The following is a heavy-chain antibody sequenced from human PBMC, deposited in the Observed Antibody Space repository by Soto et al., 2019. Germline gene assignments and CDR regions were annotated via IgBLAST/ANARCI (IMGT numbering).Heavy chain of an antibody. V-gene: IGHV3-21*01. J-gene: IGHJ6*03. CDR3: ARDVAYDFWSGYYTGGNYYYYMDV. CDR1: GFTFSSYS. D-gene: IGHD3-3*01. Sequence: PGGSLRLSCAASGFTFSSYSMNWVRQAPGKGLEWVSSISSSSSYIYYADSVKGRFTISRDNAKNSLYLQMNSLRAEDTAVCYCARDVAYDFWSGYYTGGNYYYYMDVWGKGTTVTVSS. CDR2: ISSSSSYI.